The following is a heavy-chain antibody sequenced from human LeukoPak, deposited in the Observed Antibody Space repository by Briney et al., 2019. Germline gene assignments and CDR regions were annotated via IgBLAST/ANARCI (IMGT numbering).Heavy chain of an antibody. D-gene: IGHD6-19*01. V-gene: IGHV3-30*04. CDR2: ISYDGSNK. CDR1: GFTFSSYA. J-gene: IGHJ4*02. Sequence: GGSLRLSCAASGFTFSSYAMHWVRQAPGKGLEWVAVISYDGSNKYYADSVKGRFTISRDNSKNTLYLQMNSLRAEDTAVYYCTRVPRSGWYDYWGQGTLVTVSS. CDR3: TRVPRSGWYDY.